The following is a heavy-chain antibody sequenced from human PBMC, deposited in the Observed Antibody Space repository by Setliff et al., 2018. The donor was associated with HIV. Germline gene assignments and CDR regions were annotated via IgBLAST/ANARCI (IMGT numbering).Heavy chain of an antibody. CDR3: ARGHRGISDRRGGYYYGLDV. D-gene: IGHD1-20*01. V-gene: IGHV4-59*01. CDR1: GDSFTDNY. CDR2: IHYRGST. J-gene: IGHJ6*02. Sequence: SETLSLTCIVSGDSFTDNYWTWIRQPPGKGLEWIGYIHYRGSTNYHPSLRGRVTISVDTSRNQFSLKLNSVTVAGTAVYYCARGHRGISDRRGGYYYGLDVWGQGTTVTVSS.